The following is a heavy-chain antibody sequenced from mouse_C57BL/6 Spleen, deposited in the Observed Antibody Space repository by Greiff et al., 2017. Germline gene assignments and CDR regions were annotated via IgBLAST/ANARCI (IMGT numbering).Heavy chain of an antibody. Sequence: QVQLQQSGAELVRPGASVTLSCKASGYTFTDYEMHWVKQTPVHGLEWIGAIDPETGGTAYNQKFKGKAILTADKSSSTAYMELRSLTSEDSAVYYCTRVDYSNYGRAMDYWGQGTSVTVSS. CDR1: GYTFTDYE. D-gene: IGHD2-5*01. V-gene: IGHV1-15*01. CDR2: IDPETGGT. CDR3: TRVDYSNYGRAMDY. J-gene: IGHJ4*01.